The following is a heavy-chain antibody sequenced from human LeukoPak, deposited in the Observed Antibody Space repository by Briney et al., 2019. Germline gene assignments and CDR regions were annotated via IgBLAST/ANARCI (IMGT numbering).Heavy chain of an antibody. CDR3: ARVRQQLVRLLGRDTTYYYYYYMDV. Sequence: GGSLRLSCAASGFTFSSYWMSWIRQAPGKGLEWVANIKQDGSEKYYVDSVKGRFTISRDNAKNSLYLQMNSLRAEDTAVYYCARVRQQLVRLLGRDTTYYYYYYMDVWGKGTTVTVSS. J-gene: IGHJ6*03. CDR1: GFTFSSYW. CDR2: IKQDGSEK. D-gene: IGHD6-13*01. V-gene: IGHV3-7*01.